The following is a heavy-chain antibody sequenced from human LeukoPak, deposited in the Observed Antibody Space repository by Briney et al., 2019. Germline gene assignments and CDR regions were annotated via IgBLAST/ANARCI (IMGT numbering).Heavy chain of an antibody. CDR3: ARVSSSGWDYYYYYYMDV. Sequence: GGSLRLSCAASGFIFTSYWMSWVRQAPGKGLEWVANIKQDGSEKYYADSVKGRFTISRDNAKNSLYLQMNSLRADDTAVYYCARVSSSGWDYYYYYYMDVWGKGTTVTVSS. D-gene: IGHD6-19*01. J-gene: IGHJ6*03. V-gene: IGHV3-7*01. CDR1: GFIFTSYW. CDR2: IKQDGSEK.